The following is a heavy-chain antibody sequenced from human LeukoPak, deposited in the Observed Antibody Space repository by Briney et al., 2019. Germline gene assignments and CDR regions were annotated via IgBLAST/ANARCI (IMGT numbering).Heavy chain of an antibody. CDR3: ARSDYHNSGSHTVFDAFDI. D-gene: IGHD3-10*01. CDR1: GGSISRYY. CDR2: IDDSGNT. Sequence: SETLSLTCTASGGSISRYYWSWIRRPPGKGLEWIGYIDDSGNTNYNPSLKSQVTISVDKSKNQFSLKLSFVTAADTAMYYCARSDYHNSGSHTVFDAFDIWGQGTRVTVSS. V-gene: IGHV4-59*01. J-gene: IGHJ3*02.